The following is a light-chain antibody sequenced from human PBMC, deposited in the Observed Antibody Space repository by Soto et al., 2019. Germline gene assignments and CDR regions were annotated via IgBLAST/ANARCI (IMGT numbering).Light chain of an antibody. CDR1: QGISSY. J-gene: IGKJ5*01. CDR3: QQSYSTPRT. CDR2: AAS. Sequence: DIQLTQSPSFLSASVGDRVTITCRASQGISSYLAWYQQKPGKAPKLLIYAASTLQSGVPSRFSGSGSGTEFTLTISNLQPEDFATYYCQQSYSTPRTFGQGTRLEIK. V-gene: IGKV1-9*01.